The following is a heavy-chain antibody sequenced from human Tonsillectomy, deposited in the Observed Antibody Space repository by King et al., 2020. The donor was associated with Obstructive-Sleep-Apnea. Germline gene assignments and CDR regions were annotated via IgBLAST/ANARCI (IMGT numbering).Heavy chain of an antibody. CDR2: ISYDGGIQ. D-gene: IGHD6-13*01. CDR1: GFTFSSYA. Sequence: VQLVESGGGVVQPGRSLRLSCEASGFTFSSYALHWVRQAPGKGLEWVALISYDGGIQYYADSVKGRFTISRDNSKNTVFLQMNSLRTEDTAVYYCAGEPYVSRYYTYFEYWGQGTLVTVSS. V-gene: IGHV3-30*04. J-gene: IGHJ4*02. CDR3: AGEPYVSRYYTYFEY.